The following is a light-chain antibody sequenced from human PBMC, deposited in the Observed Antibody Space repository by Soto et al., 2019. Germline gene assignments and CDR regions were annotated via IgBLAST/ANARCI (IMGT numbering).Light chain of an antibody. V-gene: IGKV1-5*03. CDR2: KAS. Sequence: DIHRTQSPSTLSASVGDRVTITCRASQSISNWLAWHQQKPGKAPKLLIYKASSLESGVPSRFSGSGSGTEFTLTISSLESDDFATYYCQQYHRYSTFGQGTKVDIK. CDR1: QSISNW. J-gene: IGKJ1*01. CDR3: QQYHRYST.